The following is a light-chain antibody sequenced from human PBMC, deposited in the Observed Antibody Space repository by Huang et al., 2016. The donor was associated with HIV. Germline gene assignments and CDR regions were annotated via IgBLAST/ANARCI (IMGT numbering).Light chain of an antibody. CDR2: LSS. J-gene: IGKJ5*01. V-gene: IGKV2-28*01. CDR1: QSLLHTQGYNY. CDR3: MQALQTPRT. Sequence: DIVMTQSPLSLPVTPGEPASISCRSSQSLLHTQGYNYVDWYLQKPGQPQQLVIYLSSNRASGVPDRFSGSGSVTHFTLKISRVEAEDVGVYYCMQALQTPRTFGQGTRLEIK.